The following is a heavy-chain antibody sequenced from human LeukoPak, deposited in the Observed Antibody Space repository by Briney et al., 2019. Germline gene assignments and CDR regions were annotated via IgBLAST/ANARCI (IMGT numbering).Heavy chain of an antibody. CDR2: MSRTGST. J-gene: IGHJ4*02. CDR1: GDSITSGTYF. D-gene: IGHD3-3*01. Sequence: SETLSLTCTVSGDSITSGTYFWGWIRQPPGKGLEWIGSMSRTGSTYYNPSLKSRVTISVDTSKNQFSLKLSSVTAADTAVYYCAREVTIFGVVINWGQGTLVTVSS. V-gene: IGHV4-39*07. CDR3: AREVTIFGVVIN.